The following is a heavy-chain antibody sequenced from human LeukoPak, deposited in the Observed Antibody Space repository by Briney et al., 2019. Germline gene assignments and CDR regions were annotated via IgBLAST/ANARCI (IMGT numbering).Heavy chain of an antibody. Sequence: PGGSLRLSCAASGFTVSSNDMSWVRQAPGKGLEWVSVIYSGGSTYYAASVKGRFTISRDNSKTTLYLQMTSLRAEDTAVYYCAGRRGYSYGLVYWGQGTLVTVSS. V-gene: IGHV3-53*01. J-gene: IGHJ4*02. CDR2: IYSGGST. CDR3: AGRRGYSYGLVY. CDR1: GFTVSSND. D-gene: IGHD5-18*01.